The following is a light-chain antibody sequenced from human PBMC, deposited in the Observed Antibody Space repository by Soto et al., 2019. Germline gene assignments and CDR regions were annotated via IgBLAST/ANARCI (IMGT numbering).Light chain of an antibody. J-gene: IGLJ1*01. Sequence: QSALTQPASVSGSPGQPITISCTGTSSDVGSHDLVSWYQQHPGKAPKLMIYEVSKRPSGVSNRFSGSKSGNTASLTISGLQDEDEADYYCCSYASSNTYVFGTGTKVTVL. V-gene: IGLV2-23*02. CDR2: EVS. CDR1: SSDVGSHDL. CDR3: CSYASSNTYV.